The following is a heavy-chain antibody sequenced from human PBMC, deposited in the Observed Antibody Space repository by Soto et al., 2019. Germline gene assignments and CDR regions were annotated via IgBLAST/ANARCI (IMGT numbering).Heavy chain of an antibody. CDR1: GASMRAGDYY. J-gene: IGHJ6*02. CDR3: ASSPSIAAAGTGVYYYYGMDV. Sequence: SETLSLTCSVSGASMRAGDYYWSWIRQAPGKGLEWIGYIYYSGSTNYNPSLKSRVTISVDTSKNQFSLKLSSVTAADTAVYYCASSPSIAAAGTGVYYYYGMDVWGQGTTVTVSS. D-gene: IGHD6-13*01. CDR2: IYYSGST. V-gene: IGHV4-61*08.